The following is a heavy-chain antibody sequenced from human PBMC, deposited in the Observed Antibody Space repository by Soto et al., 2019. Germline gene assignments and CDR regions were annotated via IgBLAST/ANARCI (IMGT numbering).Heavy chain of an antibody. Sequence: SETLSVTCTDSGGSTISDNYWSFIRQPPGKGLEWIGHIYYSGNTDYNPSLKSRLAISIDTSKNQFSLKLSSVTAADTAVYFCAREGGESSDGLYYFDSWGQGSLVTVSS. J-gene: IGHJ4*02. V-gene: IGHV4-30-4*01. CDR3: AREGGESSDGLYYFDS. CDR2: IYYSGNT. CDR1: GGSTISDNY. D-gene: IGHD3-16*01.